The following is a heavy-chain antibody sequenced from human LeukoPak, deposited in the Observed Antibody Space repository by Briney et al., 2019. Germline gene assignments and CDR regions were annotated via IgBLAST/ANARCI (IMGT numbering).Heavy chain of an antibody. CDR3: ARVSDRGLDY. Sequence: GGSLRLSCAASGFTFSSYSMNWVRQAPGKGLEWVSSISSSSSYIYYADSVKGRFTISRDNAKNSLYLQMNGLRAEDTAVYYCARVSDRGLDYWGQGTLVTVSS. CDR1: GFTFSSYS. V-gene: IGHV3-21*01. J-gene: IGHJ4*02. D-gene: IGHD3-10*01. CDR2: ISSSSSYI.